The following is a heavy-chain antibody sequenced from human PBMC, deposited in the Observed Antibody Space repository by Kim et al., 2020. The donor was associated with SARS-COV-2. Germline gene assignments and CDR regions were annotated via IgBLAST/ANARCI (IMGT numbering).Heavy chain of an antibody. CDR1: GGSISSSSFY. CDR2: IYYSGSS. J-gene: IGHJ4*02. D-gene: IGHD6-6*01. V-gene: IGHV4-39*07. CDR3: ARRSIAARIAYFDN. Sequence: SETLSLTCTVSGGSISSSSFYWDWIRQPPGRGLEWIGNIYYSGSSYYNPSLKSRVTISVDTSKNQFSLKLSSVTAADTAVYYCARRSIAARIAYFDNWGQGTLVTVSS.